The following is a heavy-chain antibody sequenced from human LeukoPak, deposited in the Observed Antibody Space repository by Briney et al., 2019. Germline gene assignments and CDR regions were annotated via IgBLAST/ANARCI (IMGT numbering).Heavy chain of an antibody. V-gene: IGHV1-18*01. D-gene: IGHD3-22*01. CDR1: GYTFTSYG. CDR3: ARDQVVEYYYDSSGYYEGNWFDP. Sequence: ASVKVSCKASGYTFTSYGISWVRQAPGQGLEWMGWISAYNGNTNYAQKLQGRVTMTTDTSTSTAYMELRSLRSDDTAVYYCARDQVVEYYYDSSGYYEGNWFDPWGQGTLVTVSS. CDR2: ISAYNGNT. J-gene: IGHJ5*02.